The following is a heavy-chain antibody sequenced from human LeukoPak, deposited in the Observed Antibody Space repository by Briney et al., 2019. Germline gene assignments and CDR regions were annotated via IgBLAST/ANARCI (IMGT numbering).Heavy chain of an antibody. J-gene: IGHJ2*01. V-gene: IGHV1-2*02. CDR2: INPNSGGT. CDR1: GYTFTGYY. D-gene: IGHD4-23*01. Sequence: AASVKVSCKASGYTFTGYYMHWVRQAPGQGLEWMGWINPNSGGTNYAQKFQGRVTMTRDTSITTAYMELSGLSSDDTAVYYCARHPGKVTNDWYFDLWGRGTLVTVSS. CDR3: ARHPGKVTNDWYFDL.